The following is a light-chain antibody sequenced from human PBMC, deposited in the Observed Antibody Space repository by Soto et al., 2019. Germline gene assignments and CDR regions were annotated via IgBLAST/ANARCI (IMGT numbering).Light chain of an antibody. CDR1: QSVGSF. Sequence: IVLTQSPATLSLSPGERATLSCRASQSVGSFLAWYQQKSGQAPRLLIYDASNRATGIPARFSGSGSGTDFTLTISSLEPEDFTVYYCQQRSSWPWTFGQGTKVEIK. CDR3: QQRSSWPWT. V-gene: IGKV3-11*01. CDR2: DAS. J-gene: IGKJ1*01.